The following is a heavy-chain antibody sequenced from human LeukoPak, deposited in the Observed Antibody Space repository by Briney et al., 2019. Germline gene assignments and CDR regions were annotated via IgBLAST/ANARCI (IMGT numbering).Heavy chain of an antibody. Sequence: GGSLRLSCAASGFTFSSYSMNWVRQAPGKGLEWVSSISSSSSYIYYADSVKGRFTISRDNAKNSLYLQMNSLRAEDTAVYYCARDSGAGYSYGFNYGMDVWGQGTTVTVSS. CDR3: ARDSGAGYSYGFNYGMDV. CDR2: ISSSSSYI. J-gene: IGHJ6*02. D-gene: IGHD5-18*01. CDR1: GFTFSSYS. V-gene: IGHV3-21*01.